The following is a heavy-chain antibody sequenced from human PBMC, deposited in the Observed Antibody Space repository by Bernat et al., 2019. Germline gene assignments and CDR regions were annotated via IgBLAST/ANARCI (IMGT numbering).Heavy chain of an antibody. CDR1: GGSISSYY. CDR2: IYYSGST. D-gene: IGHD6-6*01. CDR3: ARDFMPARPRADKGRRYGMDV. Sequence: QVQLQESGPGLVKPSETLSLTCTVSGGSISSYYWSWIRQPPGKGLEWIGYIYYSGSTNYNPSLKSRVTISVDTSKNQFSLKLSSVTAADTAVYYCARDFMPARPRADKGRRYGMDVWGQGTTVTVSS. V-gene: IGHV4-59*01. J-gene: IGHJ6*02.